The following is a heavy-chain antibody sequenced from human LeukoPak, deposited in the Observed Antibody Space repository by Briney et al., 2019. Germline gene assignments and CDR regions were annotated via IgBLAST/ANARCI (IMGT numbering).Heavy chain of an antibody. CDR1: GGSISSGGYY. J-gene: IGHJ5*02. Sequence: SETLSLTCTVSGGSISSGGYYWSWIRQHPGKGLEWVGYIYYSGSTYYNPSLKSRVTISVDTSKNQFSLKLSSVTAADTAVYYCARAEGSEIYCTNGVCYTGDWFDPWGQGTLVTVSS. CDR2: IYYSGST. CDR3: ARAEGSEIYCTNGVCYTGDWFDP. D-gene: IGHD2-8*01. V-gene: IGHV4-31*03.